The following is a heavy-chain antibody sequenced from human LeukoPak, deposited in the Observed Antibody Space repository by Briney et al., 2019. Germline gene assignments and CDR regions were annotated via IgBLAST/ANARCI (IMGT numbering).Heavy chain of an antibody. J-gene: IGHJ6*03. CDR1: GVKKSYQI. D-gene: IGHD4-17*01. CDR2: MSSSSSTT. V-gene: IGHV3-48*04. CDR3: ARLRVTTGGDYYYYYMDV. Sequence: GGSLRLSCAAPGVKKSYQIMHWLRQAPGKGLEWVSSMSSSSSTTSYADSVKGRFAISRDNAENSVFLQMNSLRAEDTGVYYCARLRVTTGGDYYYYYMDVWGKGTTVTVSS.